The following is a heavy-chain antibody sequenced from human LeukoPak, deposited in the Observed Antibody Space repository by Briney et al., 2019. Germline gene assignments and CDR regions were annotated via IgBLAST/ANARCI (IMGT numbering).Heavy chain of an antibody. CDR3: AIDLARNYAMDV. D-gene: IGHD3-16*01. CDR1: GFTFSSYS. V-gene: IGHV3-21*01. J-gene: IGHJ6*02. Sequence: GGSLRLSCAASGFTFSSYSMNWVRQAPGKGLEWVSSISSSSSYIYYADSVKGRFTISRDNAKNSLYLQMNSLRADDTAVYYCAIDLARNYAMDVWGQGTTVTVSS. CDR2: ISSSSSYI.